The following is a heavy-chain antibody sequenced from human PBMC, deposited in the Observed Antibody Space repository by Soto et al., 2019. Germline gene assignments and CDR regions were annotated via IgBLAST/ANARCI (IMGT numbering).Heavy chain of an antibody. D-gene: IGHD6-13*01. Sequence: VGSLRLSCAASGFTFSSYSMNWVRQAPGKGLEWVSYISSSSSTIYYADSVKGRFTISRDNAKNSLYLQMNSLRAEDTAVYYCARREVKQEYYYYYYMDVWGKGTTVTVSS. J-gene: IGHJ6*03. CDR3: ARREVKQEYYYYYYMDV. CDR2: ISSSSSTI. V-gene: IGHV3-48*01. CDR1: GFTFSSYS.